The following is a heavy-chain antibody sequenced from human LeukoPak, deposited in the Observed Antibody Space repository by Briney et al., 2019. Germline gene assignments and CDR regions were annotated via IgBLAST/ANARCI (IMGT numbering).Heavy chain of an antibody. V-gene: IGHV4-30-4*01. D-gene: IGHD3-10*01. CDR2: IYYSGST. CDR3: AKDKIVGDGRWDFDY. Sequence: SETLSLTCTVSGGSISSGDYYWSWIRQPPGKGLEWIGYIYYSGSTYYNPSLKSRVTISVDTSKNQFSLKLSSVTAADTALYFCAKDKIVGDGRWDFDYWGQGTLVTVSS. J-gene: IGHJ4*02. CDR1: GGSISSGDYY.